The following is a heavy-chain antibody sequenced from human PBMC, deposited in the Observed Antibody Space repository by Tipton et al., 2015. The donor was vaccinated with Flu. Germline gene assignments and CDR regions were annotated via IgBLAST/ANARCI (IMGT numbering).Heavy chain of an antibody. CDR1: GGSISCYY. CDR3: ARGRGIAAAGPCDY. D-gene: IGHD6-13*01. CDR2: IYYSGST. J-gene: IGHJ4*02. Sequence: TLSLTCTVSGGSISCYYWSWIRQPPGKGLEWIGYIYYSGSTNYNPSLKSRVTISVDTSKNQFSLKLSSVTAADTAVYYCARGRGIAAAGPCDYWGQGTLVTVSS. V-gene: IGHV4-59*01.